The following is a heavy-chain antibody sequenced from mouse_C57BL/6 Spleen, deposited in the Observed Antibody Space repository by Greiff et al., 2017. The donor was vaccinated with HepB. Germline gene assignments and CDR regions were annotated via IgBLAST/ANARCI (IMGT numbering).Heavy chain of an antibody. CDR1: GFTFTDYY. D-gene: IGHD1-1*01. Sequence: EVMLVESGGGLVQPGGSLSLSCAASGFTFTDYYMSWVRQPPGKALEWLGFIRNKANGYTTEYSASVKGRFTISRDNSQSILYLQMNALRAEDSATYYCARYKLPLLRSPYYAMDYWGQGTSVTVSS. CDR3: ARYKLPLLRSPYYAMDY. J-gene: IGHJ4*01. V-gene: IGHV7-3*01. CDR2: IRNKANGYTT.